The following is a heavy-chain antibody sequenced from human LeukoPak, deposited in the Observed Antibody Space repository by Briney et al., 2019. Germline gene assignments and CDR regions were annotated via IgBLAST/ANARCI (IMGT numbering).Heavy chain of an antibody. CDR1: GASISNNYYY. CDR3: ARQVTFGYAYGYYFDF. J-gene: IGHJ4*02. CDR2: FHYSGST. Sequence: SETLSLTCTVSGASISNNYYYWGWIRQPPGTGLEWIGNFHYSGSTYYNPSLKSRVTISVDTSKNQFSLRLSSVTAADTAVYYCARQVTFGYAYGYYFDFWGQGALVTVSS. V-gene: IGHV4-39*01. D-gene: IGHD5-18*01.